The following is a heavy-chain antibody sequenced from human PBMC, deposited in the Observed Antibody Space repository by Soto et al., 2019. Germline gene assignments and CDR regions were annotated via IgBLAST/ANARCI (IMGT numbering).Heavy chain of an antibody. CDR2: IIPIFGTA. CDR3: ASRPYYYDSSGYYFNWYFDL. D-gene: IGHD3-22*01. V-gene: IGHV1-69*06. CDR1: GGTFSSYA. J-gene: IGHJ2*01. Sequence: SVKVSCKASGGTFSSYAISWVRQAPGQGLEWMGGIIPIFGTANYAQKFQGRVTITADKSTSTAYMELSSLRSEDTAVYHCASRPYYYDSSGYYFNWYFDLWGRGTLVTVSS.